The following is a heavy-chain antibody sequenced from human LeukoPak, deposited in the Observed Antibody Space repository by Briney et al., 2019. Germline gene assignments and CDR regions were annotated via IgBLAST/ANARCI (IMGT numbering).Heavy chain of an antibody. CDR2: IRYDGSNK. D-gene: IGHD5-24*01. CDR1: GFTFSSYG. V-gene: IGHV3-30*02. J-gene: IGHJ4*02. Sequence: PGGSLRLSCAASGFTFSSYGMHWVRQAPGKGLEWVAFIRYDGSNKYYADSVKGRFTISRDNSKNTLYLQMNSLRAEDTAVYYCAKDVPSMAAPFDHWGQGALVTVSS. CDR3: AKDVPSMAAPFDH.